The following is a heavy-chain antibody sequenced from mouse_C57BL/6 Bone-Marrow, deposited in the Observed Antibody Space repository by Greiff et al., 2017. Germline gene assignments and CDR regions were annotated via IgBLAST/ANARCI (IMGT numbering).Heavy chain of an antibody. CDR3: ARDYYGSRGYYAMDY. Sequence: EVQLQQSGPELVKPGASVKISCKASGYTFTDYYMNWVEQSHGKSLEWIGDINPNNGGTSYNQKFKGKATLTVDKSSSTAYMELRSLTSEDSAVYYCARDYYGSRGYYAMDYWGQGTSVTVSS. J-gene: IGHJ4*01. CDR2: INPNNGGT. CDR1: GYTFTDYY. D-gene: IGHD1-1*01. V-gene: IGHV1-26*01.